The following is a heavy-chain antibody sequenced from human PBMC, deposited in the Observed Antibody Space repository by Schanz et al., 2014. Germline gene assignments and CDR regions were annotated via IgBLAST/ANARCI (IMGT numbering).Heavy chain of an antibody. CDR3: ARDHSATDHYSSPGAFEI. Sequence: QLMQSGSEVRKPGASVKVSCKASGYIFGSHGMTWVRQAPGQGPELMGWINAHTGNTQYAQKLHGRVTMTRDTVTTTVHLELTRLRTDDTAIYYCARDHSATDHYSSPGAFEIWGQGTRVNVSS. D-gene: IGHD6-19*01. CDR2: INAHTGNT. CDR1: GYIFGSHG. J-gene: IGHJ3*02. V-gene: IGHV1-18*01.